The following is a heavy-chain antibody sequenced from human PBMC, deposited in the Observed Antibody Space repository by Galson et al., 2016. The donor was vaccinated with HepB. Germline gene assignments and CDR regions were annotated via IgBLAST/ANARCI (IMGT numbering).Heavy chain of an antibody. V-gene: IGHV5-51*01. Sequence: QSGAEVKKPGESLRISCSASGYTFTNYWIGWVRQMPGKGLEWMGIIYPGDSDARYNPPFQGQVTFSVDKSISTAFLQWSSLKSSDTAMYYCAREGVVQLPGRGTSTYFYYGMDVWGQGTTVTVSS. D-gene: IGHD1-1*01. CDR3: AREGVVQLPGRGTSTYFYYGMDV. CDR2: IYPGDSDA. CDR1: GYTFTNYW. J-gene: IGHJ6*02.